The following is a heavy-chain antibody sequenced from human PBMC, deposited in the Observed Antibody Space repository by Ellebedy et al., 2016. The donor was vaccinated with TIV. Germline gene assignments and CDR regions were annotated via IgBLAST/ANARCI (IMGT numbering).Heavy chain of an antibody. CDR1: GYTFTSYG. Sequence: ASVKVSXXASGYTFTSYGISWVRQAPGQGLEWMGWISAYNGNTNYAQKLQGRVTMTTDTSTSTAYMELRSLRSDDTAVYYCARVGPYYYGSGSYYYFDYWGQGTLVTVSS. CDR3: ARVGPYYYGSGSYYYFDY. V-gene: IGHV1-18*04. D-gene: IGHD3-10*01. CDR2: ISAYNGNT. J-gene: IGHJ4*02.